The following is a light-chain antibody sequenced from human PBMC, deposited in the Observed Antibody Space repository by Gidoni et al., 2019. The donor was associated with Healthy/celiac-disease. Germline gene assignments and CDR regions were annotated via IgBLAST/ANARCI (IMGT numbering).Light chain of an antibody. CDR3: QKYNSASWA. CDR2: AAS. V-gene: IGKV1-27*01. J-gene: IGKJ1*01. Sequence: DIQMTQAPSSLSASVGDRVTITCRASQGISNDFAWYQQKPGKVPKLLIYAASTLQSGVPSRFSCSGSGTDFTLTISSLQPEDVATYYCQKYNSASWAFGQGTKVEIK. CDR1: QGISND.